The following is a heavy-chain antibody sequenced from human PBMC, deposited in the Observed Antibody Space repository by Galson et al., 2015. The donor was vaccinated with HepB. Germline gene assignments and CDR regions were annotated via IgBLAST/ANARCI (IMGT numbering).Heavy chain of an antibody. CDR3: AQREERLRGGPIVVVPAAVDY. D-gene: IGHD2-2*01. CDR2: ISGSGGST. V-gene: IGHV3-23*01. Sequence: SLRLSCAASGFTFSSYAMSWVRQAPGKGLEWVSAISGSGGSTYYADSVKGRFTISRDNSKNTLYLQMNSLRAEDTAVYYCAQREERLRGGPIVVVPAAVDYWGQGTLVTVSS. J-gene: IGHJ4*02. CDR1: GFTFSSYA.